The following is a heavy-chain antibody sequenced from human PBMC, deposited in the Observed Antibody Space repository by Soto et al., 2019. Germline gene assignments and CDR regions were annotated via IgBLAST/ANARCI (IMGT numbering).Heavy chain of an antibody. Sequence: GGSLRLSCAASAFTFNNYAMSWVRQAPGKGLEWVSGIGGSGRTTYYADSVKGRLTISRDNSNNTLFLQMNSPRAEDTAVYYCAKSRYSDSSGDFYDYWGQGTLVTVSS. J-gene: IGHJ4*02. CDR2: IGGSGRTT. CDR3: AKSRYSDSSGDFYDY. CDR1: AFTFNNYA. V-gene: IGHV3-23*01. D-gene: IGHD3-22*01.